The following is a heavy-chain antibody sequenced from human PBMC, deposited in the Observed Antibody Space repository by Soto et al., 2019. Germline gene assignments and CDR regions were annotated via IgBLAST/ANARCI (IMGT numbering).Heavy chain of an antibody. D-gene: IGHD2-2*01. CDR1: EFSFSSFE. CDR3: ARDRRTTSVVVLDY. J-gene: IGHJ4*02. Sequence: DVQLVESGGALVQPGGSLRLSCAASEFSFSSFEMNWVRQAPGRGLEWVSYISAGGSIIYHADSVKGRFIISRDNAKNSLYLQMTSLRAEDTGVYYCARDRRTTSVVVLDYWGQGTLVTVSA. CDR2: ISAGGSII. V-gene: IGHV3-48*03.